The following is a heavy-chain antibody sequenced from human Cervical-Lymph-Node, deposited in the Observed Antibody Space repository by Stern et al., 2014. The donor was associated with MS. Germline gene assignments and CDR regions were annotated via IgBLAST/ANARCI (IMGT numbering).Heavy chain of an antibody. Sequence: HVQLQESGPGLVKPSGTLSLTCAVSGGSVSRTNWWSWVRQSPGKGLEWIGNIYHRGPSTFRPSLRSRVSISIDTSKSHLSLPLISVTAADTAVYYCARERQQYCNSEGCSYWYFDLWGRGTLVTVSS. D-gene: IGHD2/OR15-2a*01. CDR2: IYHRGPS. J-gene: IGHJ2*01. V-gene: IGHV4-4*02. CDR1: GGSVSRTNW. CDR3: ARERQQYCNSEGCSYWYFDL.